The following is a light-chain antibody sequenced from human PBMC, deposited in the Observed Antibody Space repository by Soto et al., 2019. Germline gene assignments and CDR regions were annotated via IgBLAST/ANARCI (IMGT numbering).Light chain of an antibody. CDR1: SSDFGSYNL. J-gene: IGLJ2*01. CDR3: CSYAGSSTV. Sequence: QSALTQPASVSGSPGQSITISCTGTSSDFGSYNLVSWYQQHPGKAPKLMIYEGSKRPSGVSNRLSGSKSGNTASLTISGLQAGDEADYYCCSYAGSSTVFGGGTKLTVL. CDR2: EGS. V-gene: IGLV2-23*01.